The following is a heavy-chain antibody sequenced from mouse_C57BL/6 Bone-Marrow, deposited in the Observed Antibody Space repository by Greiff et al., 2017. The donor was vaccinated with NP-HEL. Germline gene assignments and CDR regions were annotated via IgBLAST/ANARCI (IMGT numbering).Heavy chain of an antibody. Sequence: VQLQQPGAELVMPGASVKLSCKASGYTFTSYWMHWVKQRPGQGLEWIGEIDPSDSYTNYNQKFKGKSTLTVDKSSSTAYMQLSSLTSEDSAVYYCARFITTVVAEYYYAMDYWGQGTSVTVSS. D-gene: IGHD1-1*01. V-gene: IGHV1-69*01. CDR3: ARFITTVVAEYYYAMDY. CDR1: GYTFTSYW. J-gene: IGHJ4*01. CDR2: IDPSDSYT.